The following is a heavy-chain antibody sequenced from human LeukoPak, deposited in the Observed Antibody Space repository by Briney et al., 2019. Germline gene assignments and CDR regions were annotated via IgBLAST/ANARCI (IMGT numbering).Heavy chain of an antibody. CDR1: GGSTSSYY. Sequence: SETLSLTCTVSGGSTSSYYWSWIRQPPGKGLEWIGYIYYSGSTNYNPSLKSRVTMSVDTSKNQFSLMLTSVTAADTAVYYCARDVGAGIAAAFDYWGQGTLVTVSS. V-gene: IGHV4-59*12. CDR2: IYYSGST. J-gene: IGHJ4*02. D-gene: IGHD6-13*01. CDR3: ARDVGAGIAAAFDY.